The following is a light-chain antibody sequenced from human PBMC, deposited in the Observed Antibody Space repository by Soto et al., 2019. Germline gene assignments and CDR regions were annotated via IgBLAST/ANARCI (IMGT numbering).Light chain of an antibody. CDR2: AAS. CDR3: QQRSDWPPSLT. CDR1: QSVRTS. J-gene: IGKJ4*01. Sequence: EVVLTQSPATLSLSPGARAPLSCRARQSVRTSLSWYPQHPGQAPRLLIYAASNRATGIPARFSGSGSGTDFTLTIRSLEPEDSAVYYCQQRSDWPPSLTFGGGTRWIS. V-gene: IGKV3-11*01.